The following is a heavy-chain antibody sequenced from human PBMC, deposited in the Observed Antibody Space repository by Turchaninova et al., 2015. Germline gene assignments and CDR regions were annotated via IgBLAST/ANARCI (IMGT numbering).Heavy chain of an antibody. D-gene: IGHD1-7*01. J-gene: IGHJ4*02. CDR2: IKNDGSGT. CDR3: ARDKGAGTPFDY. V-gene: IGHV3-74*01. CDR1: GFTFSSYW. Sequence: EVQLVQSGGGLVQPGGSLRLSCAASGFTFSSYWLHWVRQAPGKGLVWDSHIKNDGSGTGYEDSVMGRFTISRDNAKNTLYLEMNSLRAEDTAVYYCARDKGAGTPFDYWGQGSLVTVSS.